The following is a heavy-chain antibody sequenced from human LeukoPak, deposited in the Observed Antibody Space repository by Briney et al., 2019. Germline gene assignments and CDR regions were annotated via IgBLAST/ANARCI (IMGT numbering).Heavy chain of an antibody. Sequence: GGSLRLSCAASGFTVSSNYMSWVRQAPGKGLEWVSVIDSADGAYYADSVKGRFIISRDNSKNTLYLQMNSLRAEDTAVYYCARGGMVATIENWGQGTLVTVSS. CDR2: IDSADGA. J-gene: IGHJ4*02. V-gene: IGHV3-53*01. D-gene: IGHD5-12*01. CDR3: ARGGMVATIEN. CDR1: GFTVSSNY.